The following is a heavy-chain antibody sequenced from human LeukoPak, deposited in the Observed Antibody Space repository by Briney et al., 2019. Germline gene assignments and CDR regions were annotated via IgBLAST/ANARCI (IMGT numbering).Heavy chain of an antibody. J-gene: IGHJ4*02. V-gene: IGHV3-30*19. CDR3: ARDKWDLLRGPFDY. CDR2: ISYDGSNI. D-gene: IGHD1-26*01. CDR1: GFTFSSYG. Sequence: GGSLRLSCAASGFTFSSYGMHWVRQAPGKGLEWVAVISYDGSNIYYADSVKGRFTISRDNSKNTLFLQMNSLRAEDTAVFYCARDKWDLLRGPFDYWGQGTLVTVSS.